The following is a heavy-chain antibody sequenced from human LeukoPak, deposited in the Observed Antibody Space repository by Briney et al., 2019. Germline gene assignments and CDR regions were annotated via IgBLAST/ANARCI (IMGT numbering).Heavy chain of an antibody. J-gene: IGHJ5*02. V-gene: IGHV3-30*03. CDR3: ARTLSSIAAAGNWFDP. CDR1: GFTFSNYG. D-gene: IGHD6-6*01. Sequence: GGSLRLSCAASGFTFSNYGMHWVRQAPGKGLEWVAIISFDGTNQYYGDSVKGRFTISRDNSKNTLYLQINSLRAEDTAVYYCARTLSSIAAAGNWFDPWGQGTLVTVSS. CDR2: ISFDGTNQ.